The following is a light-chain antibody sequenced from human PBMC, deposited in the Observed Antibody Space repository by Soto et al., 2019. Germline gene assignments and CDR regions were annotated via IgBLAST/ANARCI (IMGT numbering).Light chain of an antibody. CDR3: QYYGASPQT. Sequence: EIALTQSPDTLSLSLGERATLSCRASQSVSSSYLAWYRQKPGQAPRLLIYDASSRATGIPDRFTGSGSGTDFTLTITRLETEDFAVYYCQYYGASPQTFGQGTKVEIK. J-gene: IGKJ1*01. V-gene: IGKV3-20*01. CDR1: QSVSSSY. CDR2: DAS.